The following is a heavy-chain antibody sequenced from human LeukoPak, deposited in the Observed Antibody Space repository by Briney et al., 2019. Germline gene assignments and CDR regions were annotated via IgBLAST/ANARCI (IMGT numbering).Heavy chain of an antibody. CDR2: IYHTGST. V-gene: IGHV4-38-2*01. CDR1: GFSISSGYY. CDR3: ARPGYCSGGTCYFDS. D-gene: IGHD2-15*01. Sequence: SETLSLTCAVSGFSISSGYYWGWFRQPPGKGLEWIGSIYHTGSTYHNPSLESRVTISVDTSKKQFSLNLRSVTAADTAVYYCARPGYCSGGTCYFDSWGQGALVTVSS. J-gene: IGHJ4*02.